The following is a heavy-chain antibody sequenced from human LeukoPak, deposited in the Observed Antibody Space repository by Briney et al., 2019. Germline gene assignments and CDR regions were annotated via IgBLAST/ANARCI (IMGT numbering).Heavy chain of an antibody. CDR2: IYYSGST. J-gene: IGHJ3*02. CDR3: ARYFAGELYDSSGYDDAFDI. Sequence: SETLSLTCTVSGGSISSYYWSWIRQPPGKGLEWTGYIYYSGSTNYNPSLKSRVTISVDTSKNQFSLKLSSVTAADTAVYYCARYFAGELYDSSGYDDAFDIWGQGTMVTVSS. V-gene: IGHV4-59*01. CDR1: GGSISSYY. D-gene: IGHD3-22*01.